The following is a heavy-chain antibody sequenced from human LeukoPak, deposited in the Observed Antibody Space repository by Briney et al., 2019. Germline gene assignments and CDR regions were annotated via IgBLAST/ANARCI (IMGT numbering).Heavy chain of an antibody. CDR2: ISAYNGST. V-gene: IGHV1-18*01. D-gene: IGHD3-10*01. Sequence: ASVKVSCKASGYTFTSYGISWARQAPGHGLEWMGWISAYNGSTNYAQKLQGRVTLTTDTSTSTAYMELRSLRSDDTAVYYCARVLLWSRGFDYWGQGTLVTVSS. CDR1: GYTFTSYG. CDR3: ARVLLWSRGFDY. J-gene: IGHJ4*02.